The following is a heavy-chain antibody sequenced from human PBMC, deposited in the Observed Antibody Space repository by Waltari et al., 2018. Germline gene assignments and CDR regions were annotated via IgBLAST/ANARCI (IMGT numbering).Heavy chain of an antibody. CDR1: GFTLSSYG. D-gene: IGHD6-13*01. J-gene: IGHJ4*02. V-gene: IGHV3-30*03. Sequence: QVQLVESGGGVIQPVRSLRLSCAASGFTLSSYGRTWVRQAPGKGLEWVAVISYDEAHKYYADSVKGRFTISRDNSKNTLSLQMNSLRAEDTAVYYCATFIAAAGTVGYWGQGTRGTVSS. CDR3: ATFIAAAGTVGY. CDR2: ISYDEAHK.